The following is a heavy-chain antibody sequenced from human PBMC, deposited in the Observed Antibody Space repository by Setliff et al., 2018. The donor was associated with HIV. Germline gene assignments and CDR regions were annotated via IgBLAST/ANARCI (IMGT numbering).Heavy chain of an antibody. D-gene: IGHD2-8*01. CDR1: GFTFSNAW. J-gene: IGHJ6*03. CDR3: TTGRRLMVYAFHYYYYMDV. Sequence: GGSLRLPCAASGFTFSNAWMNWVRQAPGKGLEWVGRIKSKTDGGTTDYAAPVKGRFTISRDDSKNTLYLQMNSLKTEDTAVYYCTTGRRLMVYAFHYYYYMDVWGKGTTVTVSS. CDR2: IKSKTDGGTT. V-gene: IGHV3-15*07.